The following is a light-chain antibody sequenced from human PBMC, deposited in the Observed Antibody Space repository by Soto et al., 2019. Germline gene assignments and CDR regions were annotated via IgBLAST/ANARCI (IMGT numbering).Light chain of an antibody. CDR2: GAS. CDR3: YQYDSSPWT. CDR1: QSVTSNY. Sequence: EIVLTQSPGTLSLSPGERATLSCLASQSVTSNYLAWYQQKPGQAPRLLIYGASSRATDIPDRFSGSGSGTDFTLTISRLEPEDFAVYYCYQYDSSPWTFGQGTKVDI. V-gene: IGKV3-20*01. J-gene: IGKJ1*01.